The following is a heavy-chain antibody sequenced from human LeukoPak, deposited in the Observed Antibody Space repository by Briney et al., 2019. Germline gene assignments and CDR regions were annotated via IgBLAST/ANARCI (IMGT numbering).Heavy chain of an antibody. J-gene: IGHJ4*02. D-gene: IGHD6-6*01. Sequence: PSETLSLTCAVYGGSFSGYYWSWIRQPPGKGLEWIGEINHSGSTSYNPSLKSRVTISVDTSKNQFSLKLSSVTAADTAVYYCAGGGSSSDYWGQGTLVTVSS. CDR3: AGGGSSSDY. V-gene: IGHV4-34*01. CDR1: GGSFSGYY. CDR2: INHSGST.